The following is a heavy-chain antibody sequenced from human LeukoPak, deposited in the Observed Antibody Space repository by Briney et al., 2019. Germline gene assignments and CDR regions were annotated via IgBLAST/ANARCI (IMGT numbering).Heavy chain of an antibody. CDR3: ATHPRTWSIVATIYFDY. CDR2: FDPEDGET. Sequence: ASVKVSCKVSGYTLTELSMHWVRLAPGKGLEWMGGFDPEDGETIYAQKFQGRVTTTEDTSTDTAYMELSSLRSEDTAVYYCATHPRTWSIVATIYFDYWGQGTLVTVSS. D-gene: IGHD5-12*01. V-gene: IGHV1-24*01. J-gene: IGHJ4*02. CDR1: GYTLTELS.